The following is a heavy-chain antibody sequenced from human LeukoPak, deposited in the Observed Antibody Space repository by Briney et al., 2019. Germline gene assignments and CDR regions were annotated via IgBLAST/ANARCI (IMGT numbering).Heavy chain of an antibody. Sequence: SVKVSCKASGGTFSSYAISWVRQAPGQGLEWMGGIIPIFGTADYAQKFQGRVTITADGSTSTAYMELSSLRSEDTAVYYCARAEYSSSWFDYWGQGTLVTVSS. CDR1: GGTFSSYA. CDR2: IIPIFGTA. J-gene: IGHJ4*02. CDR3: ARAEYSSSWFDY. D-gene: IGHD6-13*01. V-gene: IGHV1-69*13.